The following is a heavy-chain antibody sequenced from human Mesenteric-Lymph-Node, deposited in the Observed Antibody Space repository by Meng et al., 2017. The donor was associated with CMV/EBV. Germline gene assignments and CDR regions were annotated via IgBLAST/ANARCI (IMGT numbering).Heavy chain of an antibody. CDR1: GFTFSSYA. J-gene: IGHJ4*02. CDR2: IKQDGSEK. V-gene: IGHV3-7*01. CDR3: ARGEYDFWSGYQAIDY. D-gene: IGHD3-3*01. Sequence: GESLKISCAASGFTFSSYAMSWVRQAPGKGLEWVANIKQDGSEKYYVDSVKGRFTISRDNAKNSLYLQMNSLRAEDTAVYYCARGEYDFWSGYQAIDYWGQGTLVTVSS.